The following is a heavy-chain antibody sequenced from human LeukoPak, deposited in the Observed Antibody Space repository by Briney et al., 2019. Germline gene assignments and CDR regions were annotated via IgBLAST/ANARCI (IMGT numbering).Heavy chain of an antibody. CDR3: ARVKGYSSIHDAFDI. J-gene: IGHJ3*02. D-gene: IGHD6-13*01. Sequence: ASVKVSCKASGYTFTSYGISWVRQAPGQGLEWMEWISAYNGNTNYAQKLQGRVTMTTDTSTSTAYMELRSLRSDDTAVYYCARVKGYSSIHDAFDIWGQGTMVTVSS. CDR2: ISAYNGNT. V-gene: IGHV1-18*01. CDR1: GYTFTSYG.